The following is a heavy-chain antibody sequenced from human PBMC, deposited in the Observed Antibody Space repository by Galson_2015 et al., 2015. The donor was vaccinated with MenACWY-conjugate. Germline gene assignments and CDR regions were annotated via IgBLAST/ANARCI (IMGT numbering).Heavy chain of an antibody. D-gene: IGHD3-22*01. CDR1: GGSISSSNW. CDR3: AAPNSSGYYYIHY. Sequence: ETLSLTCAVSGGSISSSNWWSWVRQPPGKGLEWIGEIYHSGSTNYNPSLKSRVTISVDKSKNQFSLKLSSVTAADTAVYYCAAPNSSGYYYIHYWGQGTLVTVSS. CDR2: IYHSGST. J-gene: IGHJ4*02. V-gene: IGHV4-4*02.